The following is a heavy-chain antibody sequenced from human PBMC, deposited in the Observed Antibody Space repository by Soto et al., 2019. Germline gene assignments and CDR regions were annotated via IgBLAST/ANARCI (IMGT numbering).Heavy chain of an antibody. CDR2: ISGSGDST. J-gene: IGHJ4*02. Sequence: EVQLLDSGGGLVQPGGSLRLSCAASGFTFSSYAMNWVRQAPGKGLEWVSVISGSGDSTYYADSVKGRFTISRDNSKTTLYLQMNSLRTEETAVYYCARRGPGTYFDYWGQGTLVTVSS. CDR3: ARRGPGTYFDY. D-gene: IGHD6-13*01. CDR1: GFTFSSYA. V-gene: IGHV3-23*01.